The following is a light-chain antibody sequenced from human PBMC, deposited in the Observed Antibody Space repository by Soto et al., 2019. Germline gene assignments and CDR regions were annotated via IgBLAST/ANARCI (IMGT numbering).Light chain of an antibody. CDR3: QQYGSSLTWT. Sequence: NVLKQSPGTLSLSPGERATLSCRASQSVSSSYLAWYQQKPGQAPRLLIYGASSRATGIPDRFSGSGSGTDFTLTISRLEPEDFAVYYCQQYGSSLTWTFGQGTKVDI. V-gene: IGKV3-20*01. J-gene: IGKJ1*01. CDR2: GAS. CDR1: QSVSSSY.